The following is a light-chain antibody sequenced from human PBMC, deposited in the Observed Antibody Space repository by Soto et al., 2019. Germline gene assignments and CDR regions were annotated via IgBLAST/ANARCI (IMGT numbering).Light chain of an antibody. CDR1: QTVTSSY. Sequence: EIVLRQSPATLSLSPGERATVSCRASQTVTSSYLAWYQQRPGRAPQLLIYDAVKRATGISERFSGSESGRDYTLTISRLDPEDSAVYYCQQYGDSITFGGGTRWIS. CDR3: QQYGDSIT. J-gene: IGKJ4*01. V-gene: IGKV3-20*01. CDR2: DAV.